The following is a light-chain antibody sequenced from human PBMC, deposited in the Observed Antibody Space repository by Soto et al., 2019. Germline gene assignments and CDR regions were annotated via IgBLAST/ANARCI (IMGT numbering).Light chain of an antibody. CDR1: TGAVTSGHY. CDR2: DTS. V-gene: IGLV7-46*01. J-gene: IGLJ2*01. CDR3: LLSYSGSQVV. Sequence: QAVVTQEPSLTVSPGGTVTVTCGSSTGAVTSGHYPYWFQQKPGQAPRTLIYDTSNKHSWTPARFSGSLLGGKAALTLSGAEPEDEAEYYCLLSYSGSQVVFGGGTKLTVL.